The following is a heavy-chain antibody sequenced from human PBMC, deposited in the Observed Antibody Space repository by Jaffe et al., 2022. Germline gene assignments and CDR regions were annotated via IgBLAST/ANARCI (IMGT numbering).Heavy chain of an antibody. CDR1: GFTFSVYG. J-gene: IGHJ3*02. D-gene: IGHD2-2*01. Sequence: QVQLVESGGGVVQPGGSLRLSCAASGFTFSVYGIHWVRQAPGKGLEWVAFIRDDGTSQTYADSVKGRFIMSRDNSQNTLSLQMNSLRFEDTAIYYCAKAELWSTSRSTFHMWGQGTMVSVSS. CDR3: AKAELWSTSRSTFHM. V-gene: IGHV3-30*02. CDR2: IRDDGTSQ.